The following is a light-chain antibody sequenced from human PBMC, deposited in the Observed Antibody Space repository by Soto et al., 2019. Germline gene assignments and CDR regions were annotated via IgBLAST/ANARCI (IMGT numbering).Light chain of an antibody. Sequence: QSALTQPASVSGSPGQSITIACTGSSSDIGGHNFVSWYQQHPGKAPRLLIYVVFKRPSGVSSRFSGSKSGNTASLTISGLRAEDEAAYYCSSYSTTTTAIFGGGTKVTVL. CDR2: VVF. J-gene: IGLJ2*01. V-gene: IGLV2-14*03. CDR3: SSYSTTTTAI. CDR1: SSDIGGHNF.